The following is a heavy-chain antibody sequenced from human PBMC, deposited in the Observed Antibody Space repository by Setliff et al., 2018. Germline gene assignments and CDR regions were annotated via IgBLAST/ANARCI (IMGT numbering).Heavy chain of an antibody. J-gene: IGHJ5*02. Sequence: SETLSLTCAVYGGSFSGHHWCWIRQPPWKGLEWIGEINHSGSANYNPSLKSRVTISLDTSKNQFSLKLSSVTAADTAVYYCARDQGYCGSASCYAQLWFDPWGQGTLVTVSS. CDR3: ARDQGYCGSASCYAQLWFDP. CDR1: GGSFSGHH. D-gene: IGHD2-2*01. CDR2: INHSGSA. V-gene: IGHV4-34*01.